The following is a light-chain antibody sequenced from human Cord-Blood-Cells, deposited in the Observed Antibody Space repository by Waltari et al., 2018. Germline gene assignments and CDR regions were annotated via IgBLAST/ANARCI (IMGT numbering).Light chain of an antibody. Sequence: EPVLPQSPPTLSLPPGDSARQTVSSHLARYQQKPGQAPRLLIYDASNRATGIPARFSGSGSGTDFTLTISSLEPEDFAVYYCQQRSNWPLTFGGGTKVEIK. CDR3: QQRSNWPLT. CDR1: QTVSSH. J-gene: IGKJ4*01. V-gene: IGKV3-11*01. CDR2: DAS.